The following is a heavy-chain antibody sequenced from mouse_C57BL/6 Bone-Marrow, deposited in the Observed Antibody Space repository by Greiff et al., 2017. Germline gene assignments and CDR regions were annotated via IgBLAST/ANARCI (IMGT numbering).Heavy chain of an antibody. CDR2: ISDGGSYT. Sequence: EVQLMESGGGLVKPGGSLKLSCAASGFTFSSYAMSWVRQTPEKRLEWVATISDGGSYTYYPDNVKGRFTISRDNAKNNLYLQMSHLKSEDTAMYYCARDRGGYYSLFDYWGQGTTLTVSS. V-gene: IGHV5-4*01. D-gene: IGHD2-3*01. CDR1: GFTFSSYA. CDR3: ARDRGGYYSLFDY. J-gene: IGHJ2*01.